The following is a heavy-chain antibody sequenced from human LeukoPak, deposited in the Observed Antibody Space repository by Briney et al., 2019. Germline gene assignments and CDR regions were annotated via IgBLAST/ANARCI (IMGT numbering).Heavy chain of an antibody. V-gene: IGHV3-23*01. CDR2: ISGSGGST. Sequence: GGSLRLSCAASRFTFSSYAMSWVRQAPGKGLEWVSAISGSGGSTYYADSVKGRFTISRDNSKNTLYLQMNSLRAEDTAVYYCAKGSSYDYVWGSYRLPFDYWGQGTLVTVSS. J-gene: IGHJ4*02. CDR3: AKGSSYDYVWGSYRLPFDY. D-gene: IGHD3-16*02. CDR1: RFTFSSYA.